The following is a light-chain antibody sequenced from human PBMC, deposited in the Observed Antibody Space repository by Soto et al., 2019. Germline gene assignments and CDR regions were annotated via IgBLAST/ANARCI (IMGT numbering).Light chain of an antibody. CDR3: QQYGSSPPMYT. CDR1: QSVSSSY. Sequence: EIVLTQSPGTLSLSPGERATLSCRASQSVSSSYLAWYQQKPGQAPRLLIYGASSRATGMPDRLSGSGYGTDFTITISRLEPEDFAVYYCQQYGSSPPMYTFGQGTKLEIK. J-gene: IGKJ2*01. V-gene: IGKV3-20*01. CDR2: GAS.